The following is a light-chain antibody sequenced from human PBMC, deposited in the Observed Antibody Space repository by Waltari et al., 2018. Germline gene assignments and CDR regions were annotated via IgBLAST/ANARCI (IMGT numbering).Light chain of an antibody. J-gene: IGLJ1*01. CDR1: SSDVRGYDF. CDR3: NSYTSSSTFYV. V-gene: IGLV2-14*03. Sequence: QSALTQPASVSGSPGPSITISCTGTSSDVRGYDFVSWYQQHPGKAHKLLINDVSKRPAGVSKRVAGAKSGNTASLTIAGLQAEDEADYFCNSYTSSSTFYVFGTGTKVTVL. CDR2: DVS.